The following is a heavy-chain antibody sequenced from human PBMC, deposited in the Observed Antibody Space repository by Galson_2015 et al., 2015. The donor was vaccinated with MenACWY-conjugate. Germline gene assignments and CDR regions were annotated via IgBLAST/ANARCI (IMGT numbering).Heavy chain of an antibody. J-gene: IGHJ4*02. CDR1: GFTFSSYA. CDR3: AKDRLADAGTIVY. Sequence: SLRLSCAASGFTFSSYAMSWVRQAPGKGLEWVSAISGSGGRTYYADSVKGRFTISRDNSKNTLYLQMNSLRAEDTAVYYCAKDRLADAGTIVYWGQGTLVTVSS. V-gene: IGHV3-23*01. D-gene: IGHD1-7*01. CDR2: ISGSGGRT.